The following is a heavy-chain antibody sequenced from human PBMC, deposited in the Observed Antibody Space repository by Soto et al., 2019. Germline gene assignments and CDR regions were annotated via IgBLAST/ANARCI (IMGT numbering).Heavy chain of an antibody. J-gene: IGHJ4*02. D-gene: IGHD2-15*01. CDR2: INAGNGNT. CDR1: GYTLTSYA. V-gene: IGHV1-3*01. Sequence: QVQLVQSGAQVKKPGASVQVSCKAPGYTLTSYAMHWVRQAPGQRLEWMGWINAGNGNTKYSQKLQGRVTITRYTSASPAYMELRSLRSEDTAVYYCARGPGGPDGPGDYWGQGTLVTVSS. CDR3: ARGPGGPDGPGDY.